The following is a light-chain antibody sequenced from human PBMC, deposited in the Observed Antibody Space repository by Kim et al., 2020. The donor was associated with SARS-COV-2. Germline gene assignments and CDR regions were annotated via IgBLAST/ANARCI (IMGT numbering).Light chain of an antibody. CDR3: QSYDSSNQV. J-gene: IGLJ3*02. V-gene: IGLV6-57*04. CDR1: SGSIASNY. CDR2: EDN. Sequence: FMLTQPHSVSESPGKTVTISRTRSSGSIASNYVQWYQQRPGSAPTTVIYEDNQRPSGVPDRFSGSIDSSSNSASLTISGLKTEDEADYYCQSYDSSNQVFGGGTQLTVL.